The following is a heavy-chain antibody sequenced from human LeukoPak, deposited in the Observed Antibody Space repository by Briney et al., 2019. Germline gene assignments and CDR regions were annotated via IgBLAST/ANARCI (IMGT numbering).Heavy chain of an antibody. CDR3: ARSAKGYNYGNFDY. J-gene: IGHJ4*02. D-gene: IGHD5-18*01. Sequence: SETLPLTCAVSGGSISSDNWWSWVRQPPGKGLEWIGEIYHIGSTDYNPSLRSRVTISVDKSKNHFSLKLGSVTAADTAVYYCARSAKGYNYGNFDYWGQGALVTVSS. V-gene: IGHV4-4*02. CDR2: IYHIGST. CDR1: GGSISSDNW.